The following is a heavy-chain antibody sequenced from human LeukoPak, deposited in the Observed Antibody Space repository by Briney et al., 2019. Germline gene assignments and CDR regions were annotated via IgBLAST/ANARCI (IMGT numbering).Heavy chain of an antibody. CDR2: INHSGST. V-gene: IGHV4-34*01. J-gene: IGHJ4*02. CDR3: ARGSPPYDYVWGSYRYGYFDY. CDR1: GGSFSGYY. D-gene: IGHD3-16*02. Sequence: SETLSLTYAVYGGSFSGYYWSWIRQPPGKGLEWIGEINHSGSTNYNPSLKSRVTISVDTSKNQFSLKLSSVTAADTAVYYCARGSPPYDYVWGSYRYGYFDYWGQGTLVTVSS.